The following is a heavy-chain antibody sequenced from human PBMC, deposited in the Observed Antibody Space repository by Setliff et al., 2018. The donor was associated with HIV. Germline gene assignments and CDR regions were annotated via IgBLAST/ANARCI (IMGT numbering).Heavy chain of an antibody. CDR3: ARGNYYYYYYMDV. Sequence: SETLSLTCTVSGCSISSGSYYWGWIRQPPGKGLEWIGNIYYSGSSYYNPSLKSRVTISVDTSKNQFSLKLSSVTAADTAVYYCARGNYYYYYYMDVWGQGTTVTVSS. V-gene: IGHV4-39*01. CDR1: GCSISSGSYY. J-gene: IGHJ6*03. D-gene: IGHD1-1*01. CDR2: IYYSGSS.